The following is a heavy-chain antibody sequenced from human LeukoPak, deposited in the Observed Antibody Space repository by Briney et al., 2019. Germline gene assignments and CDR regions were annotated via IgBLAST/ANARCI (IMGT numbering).Heavy chain of an antibody. CDR3: ARDPGSGYEVT. CDR1: GYSFTTYW. V-gene: IGHV5-10-1*01. Sequence: PGESLKISFKGSGYSFTTYWITWVRQMPGKGLEWMGRIDPSDSYTNYSPSFRGHVTISADKSISTAYLQWSSLKASDTALYYCARDPGSGYEVTWGQGTLVTVSA. J-gene: IGHJ1*01. D-gene: IGHD3-3*01. CDR2: IDPSDSYT.